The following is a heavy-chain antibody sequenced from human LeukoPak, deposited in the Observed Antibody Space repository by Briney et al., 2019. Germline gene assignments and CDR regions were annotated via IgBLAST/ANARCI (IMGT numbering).Heavy chain of an antibody. J-gene: IGHJ4*02. D-gene: IGHD6-13*01. Sequence: SETLSLTCTVSGGSISTYYWSWVRQPPGKGLEWIGYIYYSGSTNYNPSLKSRVTISVDTSKNQFSLKLSSVTAADTAVYYCARRSSSWYDFDYWGQGTLVTVSS. CDR1: GGSISTYY. CDR2: IYYSGST. V-gene: IGHV4-59*01. CDR3: ARRSSSWYDFDY.